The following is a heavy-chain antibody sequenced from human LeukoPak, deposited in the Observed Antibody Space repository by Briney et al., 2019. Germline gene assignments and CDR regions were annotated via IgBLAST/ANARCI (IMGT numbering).Heavy chain of an antibody. D-gene: IGHD6-13*01. J-gene: IGHJ6*02. Sequence: SETLSLTCTVSGGSVSSGSYYWSWIRQPPGKGLEWIGYIYYSGSTNYNPSLKSRVTISVDTSKNQFSLKLSSVTAADTAVYYCARDRGTAAGYYYYGMDVWGQGTTVTVSS. V-gene: IGHV4-61*01. CDR1: GGSVSSGSYY. CDR3: ARDRGTAAGYYYYGMDV. CDR2: IYYSGST.